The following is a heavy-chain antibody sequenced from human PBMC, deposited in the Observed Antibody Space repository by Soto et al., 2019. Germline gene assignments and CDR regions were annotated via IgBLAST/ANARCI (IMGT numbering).Heavy chain of an antibody. V-gene: IGHV1-69*13. CDR1: GGTFSSYA. J-gene: IGHJ6*02. CDR3: ARDPGIAAAGVYYYYYGMDV. Sequence: SVKVSCKASGGTFSSYAISWVRQAPGQGLEWMGGIIPIFGTANYAQKFQGRVTITADESTSTAYMELSSLRSEDTAVYYCARDPGIAAAGVYYYYYGMDVWGQGTTVTVSS. D-gene: IGHD6-13*01. CDR2: IIPIFGTA.